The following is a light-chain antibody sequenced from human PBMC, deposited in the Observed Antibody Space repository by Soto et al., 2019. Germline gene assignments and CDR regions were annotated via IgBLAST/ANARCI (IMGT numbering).Light chain of an antibody. Sequence: QPVLTQPPSVSGAPGQRVTISCTGSSSNIGAGYDVHWYQQHPGTAPKLLIYGNSNRPSGVPDRFSGSKSGTSASLAITGLQAEDEADYSCQSYDSSLSGWVFGGGTKLTVL. J-gene: IGLJ3*02. CDR2: GNS. CDR1: SSNIGAGYD. CDR3: QSYDSSLSGWV. V-gene: IGLV1-40*01.